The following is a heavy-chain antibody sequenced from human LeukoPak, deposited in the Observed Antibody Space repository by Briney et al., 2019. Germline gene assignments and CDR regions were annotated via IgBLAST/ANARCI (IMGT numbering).Heavy chain of an antibody. CDR2: IYPGDFDT. D-gene: IGHD1-26*01. CDR1: GYSFSSYW. V-gene: IGHV5-51*01. J-gene: IGHJ4*02. CDR3: ARQRSGSYFPDLYDY. Sequence: GESLKISCKGSGYSFSSYWIVWVRQMPGKGLEWMGIIYPGDFDTSFSTSFQGQVTTLADKSLSPAYSQWSSLQAQVTAMPYRARQRSGSYFPDLYDYWGQGTLVTVSS.